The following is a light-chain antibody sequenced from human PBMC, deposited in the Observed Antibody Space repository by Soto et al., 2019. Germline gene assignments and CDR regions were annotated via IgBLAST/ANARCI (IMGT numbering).Light chain of an antibody. V-gene: IGLV1-40*01. J-gene: IGLJ2*01. CDR3: QSYDSSLSGWL. CDR2: DNA. Sequence: QSVLTQPPSVSGAPGQRVTISCTGSSSNIGAAFDVHWYQHLPGRAPKLLIYDNANRPSGVPDRFSGSKSGTSASLAITGLQAEDEADYYCQSYDSSLSGWLFGGGTKLTVL. CDR1: SSNIGAAFD.